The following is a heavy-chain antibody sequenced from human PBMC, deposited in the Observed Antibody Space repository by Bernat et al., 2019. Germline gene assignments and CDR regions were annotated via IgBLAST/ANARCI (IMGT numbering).Heavy chain of an antibody. V-gene: IGHV1-69*04. CDR1: GGTFSSYA. CDR2: IIPILGIA. J-gene: IGHJ4*02. CDR3: ARDRSRIAVAGMDF. Sequence: QVQLVQSGAEVKKPGSSVKVSCKASGGTFSSYAISWVRQAPGQGLEWMGRIIPILGIANYAQKFQGRVTITADKSTSTAYMELSSLRSEDTAVYYCARDRSRIAVAGMDFWGQGTLVTVSS. D-gene: IGHD6-19*01.